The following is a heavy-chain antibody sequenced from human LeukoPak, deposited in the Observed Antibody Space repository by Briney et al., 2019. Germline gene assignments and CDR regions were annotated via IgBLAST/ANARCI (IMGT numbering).Heavy chain of an antibody. J-gene: IGHJ4*02. CDR2: INPNSGGT. D-gene: IGHD2-2*01. Sequence: ASVKVSCKASGYTFTGYNMHWVRQAPGQGLEWMGWINPNSGGTNYAQKFQGRVTMTRDTSISTAYMELSRLRSDDTAVYYCARDYCSSTSCYDYWGQGTLVTVSS. V-gene: IGHV1-2*02. CDR1: GYTFTGYN. CDR3: ARDYCSSTSCYDY.